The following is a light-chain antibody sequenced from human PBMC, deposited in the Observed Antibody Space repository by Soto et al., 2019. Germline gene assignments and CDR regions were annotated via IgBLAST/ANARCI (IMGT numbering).Light chain of an antibody. Sequence: DIQMTQSPSSVSASVGDRVTITCRASQPISSRLAWYQQKPGTAPKLLISAASTLLSGVPSRFSGRGSGTDFTLTISSLQPEDIATYYCQQAVSLPITFGQGTRLEIK. J-gene: IGKJ5*01. CDR2: AAS. CDR1: QPISSR. V-gene: IGKV1-12*01. CDR3: QQAVSLPIT.